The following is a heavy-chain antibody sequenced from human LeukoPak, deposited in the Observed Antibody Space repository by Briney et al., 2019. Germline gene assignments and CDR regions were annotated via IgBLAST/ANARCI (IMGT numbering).Heavy chain of an antibody. CDR3: ARDGLSGSGSYYRYFDY. CDR1: GFTFSSYW. CDR2: INSDGSST. D-gene: IGHD3-10*01. J-gene: IGHJ4*02. V-gene: IGHV3-74*01. Sequence: PGGSLRLSCAASGFTFSSYWMHWVRQAPGKGLVWVSRINSDGSSTSYADSVKGRFTISRDNAKNSLYLQMNSLRAEDTAVYYCARDGLSGSGSYYRYFDYWGQGTLVTVSS.